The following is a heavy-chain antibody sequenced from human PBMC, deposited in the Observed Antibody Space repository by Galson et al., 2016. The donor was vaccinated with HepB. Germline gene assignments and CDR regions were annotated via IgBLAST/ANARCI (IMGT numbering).Heavy chain of an antibody. J-gene: IGHJ4*02. D-gene: IGHD6-13*01. V-gene: IGHV3-64D*06. CDR2: ISSSGDST. Sequence: SLRLSCAASGFTFHTSAMHWVRQAPGKGLEFVSAISSSGDSTYYADSVKGRFTISRDNAMHTLYLQMSSLRVEDTAVYYCVKNPRVAAAGGPFDSWGQGTLVTVSS. CDR1: GFTFHTSA. CDR3: VKNPRVAAAGGPFDS.